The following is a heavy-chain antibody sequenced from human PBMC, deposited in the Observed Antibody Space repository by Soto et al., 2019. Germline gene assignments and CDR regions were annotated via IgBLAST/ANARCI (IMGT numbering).Heavy chain of an antibody. CDR1: GGSFSGYY. CDR3: ARGRYCSGGSCYQPDY. D-gene: IGHD2-15*01. V-gene: IGHV4-34*01. J-gene: IGHJ4*02. Sequence: SETLSLTCAVYGGSFSGYYWSWIRQPPGKGLEWIGEINHSGSTNYNPSLKSRVTISVDTSKNQFSLKLSSVTAADTAVYYCARGRYCSGGSCYQPDYWGQGTLVTVSS. CDR2: INHSGST.